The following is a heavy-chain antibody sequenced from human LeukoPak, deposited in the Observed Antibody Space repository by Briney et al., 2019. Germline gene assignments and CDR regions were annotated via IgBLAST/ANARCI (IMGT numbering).Heavy chain of an antibody. CDR3: VRAMDV. Sequence: GGSLRLSCAASGFTFSSYWMNWARQAPGKGLEWVASINHNGNVNYYVDSVKGRFTISRDNARNSLYLQMNSLRAEDTAVYYCVRAMDVWGQGTTVTVSS. V-gene: IGHV3-7*03. CDR1: GFTFSSYW. J-gene: IGHJ6*02. CDR2: INHNGNVN.